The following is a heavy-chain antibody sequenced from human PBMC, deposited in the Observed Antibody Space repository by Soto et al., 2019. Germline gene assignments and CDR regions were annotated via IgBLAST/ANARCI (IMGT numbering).Heavy chain of an antibody. D-gene: IGHD3-22*01. V-gene: IGHV1-46*01. CDR1: GYTFTSYY. CDR3: ARGGSYYYDSSGYLPDY. J-gene: IGHJ4*02. CDR2: INPSGGST. Sequence: EASVKASCKASGYTFTSYYMHWVRQAPGQGLEWMGIINPSGGSTSYAQKSQGRVTMTRDTSTSTVYMELSSLRSEDTAVYYCARGGSYYYDSSGYLPDYWGQGTLVTVSS.